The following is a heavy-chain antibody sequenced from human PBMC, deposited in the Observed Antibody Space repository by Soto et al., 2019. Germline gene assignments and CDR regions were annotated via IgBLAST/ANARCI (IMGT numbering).Heavy chain of an antibody. CDR1: CGSVTKNNW. CDR2: RYRTGST. J-gene: IGHJ4*02. V-gene: IGHV4-4*02. Sequence: VTCAFPCGSVTKNNWWSWVRQPPGQGLEWIGERYRTGSTNYNQSLKSRVTISLDKSDNQFSLKVTSLTAADTAVYYCASRDPGTSVDDWGQGTLVTVSS. D-gene: IGHD1-7*01. CDR3: ASRDPGTSVDD.